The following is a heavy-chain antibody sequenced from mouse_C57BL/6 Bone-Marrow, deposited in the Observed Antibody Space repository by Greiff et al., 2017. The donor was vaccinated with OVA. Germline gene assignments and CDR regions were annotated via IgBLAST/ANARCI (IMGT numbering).Heavy chain of an antibody. V-gene: IGHV1-81*01. CDR1: GYTFTSYG. D-gene: IGHD1-1*01. CDR2: IYPRSGNT. J-gene: IGHJ4*01. Sequence: VHLVESGAELARPGASVKLSCKASGYTFTSYGISWVKQRTGQGLEWIGEIYPRSGNTYYNEKFKGKATLTADKSSSTAYMELRSLTSEDSAVYFCARAPYYYALAMDYWGQGTSVTVSS. CDR3: ARAPYYYALAMDY.